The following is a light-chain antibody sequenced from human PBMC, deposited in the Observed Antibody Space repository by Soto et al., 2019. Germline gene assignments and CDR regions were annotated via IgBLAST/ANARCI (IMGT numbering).Light chain of an antibody. Sequence: EIVMTQSPATVSVSPGDRVTLYCRASRTVHSNVSWYPHKPGQAPRFXIYGASFRETGMLAMFISSGVGPECTRPISSLQYEDVPVDYCPQYNNWPRTFGQGTKVDIK. CDR2: GAS. CDR1: RTVHSN. CDR3: PQYNNWPRT. J-gene: IGKJ1*01. V-gene: IGKV3-15*01.